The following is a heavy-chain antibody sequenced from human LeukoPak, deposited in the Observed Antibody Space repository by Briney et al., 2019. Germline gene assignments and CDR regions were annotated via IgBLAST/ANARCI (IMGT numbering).Heavy chain of an antibody. J-gene: IGHJ4*02. CDR2: ISSSGSTI. Sequence: PGGSLRLSCVASGFTFSDYYMSWIRQAPGKGLEWVSYISSSGSTIYYADSVKGRFTISRDNAKNSLCLQMNSLRAEDTAVYYCARHNSSDYPGDYFDYWGQGTLVTVSS. D-gene: IGHD3-22*01. CDR3: ARHNSSDYPGDYFDY. CDR1: GFTFSDYY. V-gene: IGHV3-11*01.